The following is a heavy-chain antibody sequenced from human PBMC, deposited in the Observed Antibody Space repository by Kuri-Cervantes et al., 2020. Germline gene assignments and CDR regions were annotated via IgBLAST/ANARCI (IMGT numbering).Heavy chain of an antibody. J-gene: IGHJ6*02. CDR1: GFTFSSYG. CDR2: IWYDGSNK. V-gene: IGHV3-33*01. CDR3: ARESSSGYYVSLGIDV. D-gene: IGHD3-22*01. Sequence: GGSLRLSCAASGFTFSSYGMHWVRQAPGKGLEWVAVIWYDGSNKYYADSVKGRFTISKDNSKNTLYLQMNSLRAEDTAVYYCARESSSGYYVSLGIDVWGQGTTVTVSS.